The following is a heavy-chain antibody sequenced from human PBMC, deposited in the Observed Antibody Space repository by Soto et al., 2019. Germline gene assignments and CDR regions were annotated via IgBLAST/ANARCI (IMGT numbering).Heavy chain of an antibody. V-gene: IGHV3-21*01. D-gene: IGHD5-12*01. J-gene: IGHJ4*02. CDR1: GFTFGDYA. CDR3: AALYSGYVCY. CDR2: ISSSSSYI. Sequence: PGGSLRLSCTASGFTFGDYAMSWFRQAPGKGLEWVSSISSSSSYIYYADSVKGRFTISRDNAKNSLYLQMNSLRAEDTAVYYCAALYSGYVCYWGQGTLVTVSS.